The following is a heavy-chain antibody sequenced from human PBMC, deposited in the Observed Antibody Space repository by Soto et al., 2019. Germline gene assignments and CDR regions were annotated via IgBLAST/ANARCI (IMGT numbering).Heavy chain of an antibody. CDR1: GFTFSSYA. CDR2: ISYDGSNK. CDR3: ARDEYSSSRPFDY. D-gene: IGHD6-6*01. V-gene: IGHV3-30-3*01. J-gene: IGHJ4*02. Sequence: GGSLRLSCAASGFTFSSYAMHWVRQSPGKGLEWVAVISYDGSNKYYADSVKGRFTLSRDNSKNTLYLQMNSLRAEDTAVYYCARDEYSSSRPFDYWGQGTLVTVSS.